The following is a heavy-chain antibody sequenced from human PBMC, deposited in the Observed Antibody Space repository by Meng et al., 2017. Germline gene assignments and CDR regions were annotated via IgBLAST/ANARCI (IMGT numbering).Heavy chain of an antibody. CDR3: ARAQHCGGDCYWQLDY. Sequence: GESLKISCAASGFTFSSYWMSWVRQAPGKGLEWVANIKQDGSEKYYVDSVKGRFTTSRDNAKNSLYLQMNSLRAEDTAVYYCARAQHCGGDCYWQLDYWGQGTLVTVSS. CDR1: GFTFSSYW. D-gene: IGHD2-21*02. J-gene: IGHJ4*02. V-gene: IGHV3-7*01. CDR2: IKQDGSEK.